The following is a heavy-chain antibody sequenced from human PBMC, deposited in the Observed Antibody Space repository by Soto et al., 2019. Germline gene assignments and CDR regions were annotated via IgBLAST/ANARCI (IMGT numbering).Heavy chain of an antibody. V-gene: IGHV1-8*01. CDR3: ARGLGDVVQIFGCSDV. D-gene: IGHD3-3*01. CDR2: MNPNSGKT. CDR1: GYTFTSYD. Sequence: QVQLVQSGAEVKKPGSSVKVSCKASGYTFTSYDINWVRQATGQGLEWMGWMNPNSGKTGYAQKFQGRVTMTRNTSISTAYMELSSLRSADTAVYYCARGLGDVVQIFGCSDVWGQGTTVTVSS. J-gene: IGHJ6*02.